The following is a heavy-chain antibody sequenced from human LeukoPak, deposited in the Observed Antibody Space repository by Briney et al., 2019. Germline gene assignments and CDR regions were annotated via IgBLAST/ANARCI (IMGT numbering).Heavy chain of an antibody. Sequence: HSGGSLRLSCAASGFIFRNYAMTWVRQAPGKGLEWVSAISDSGGNTYYADSVKGRFAISRDNSKNTLYLQMNSLRAEDTALYYCAKAYGSGSYKFDYWGQGTLVTISS. CDR2: ISDSGGNT. D-gene: IGHD3-10*01. CDR1: GFIFRNYA. J-gene: IGHJ4*02. CDR3: AKAYGSGSYKFDY. V-gene: IGHV3-23*01.